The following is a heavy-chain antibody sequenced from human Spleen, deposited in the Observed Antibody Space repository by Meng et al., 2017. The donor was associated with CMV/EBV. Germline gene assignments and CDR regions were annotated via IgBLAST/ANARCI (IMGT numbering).Heavy chain of an antibody. CDR1: GFTFSSHW. Sequence: GSLKISCVVSGFTFSSHWMNWVRQAPGKGLEWVANIKRDGTEKNYVDSVKGRFTISRDNAQNSVFLQMDSLRVEDTAVYYCVRSFDRWGQGTLVIVSS. J-gene: IGHJ4*02. V-gene: IGHV3-7*01. CDR2: IKRDGTEK. CDR3: VRSFDR. D-gene: IGHD3-9*01.